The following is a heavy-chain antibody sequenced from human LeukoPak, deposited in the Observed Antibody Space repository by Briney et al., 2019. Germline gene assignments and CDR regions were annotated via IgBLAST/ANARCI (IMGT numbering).Heavy chain of an antibody. CDR1: GFTFSSYA. D-gene: IGHD3-10*01. J-gene: IGHJ2*01. V-gene: IGHV3-23*01. CDR2: ISGSGGST. CDR3: AKDGWVRGVINWYFDL. Sequence: PGGSLRLSCAASGFTFSSYAMSWVRQAPGKGLEWASAISGSGGSTYYADSVKGRFTISRDNSKNTLYLQMNSLRAEDTAVYYCAKDGWVRGVINWYFDLWGRGTLVTVSS.